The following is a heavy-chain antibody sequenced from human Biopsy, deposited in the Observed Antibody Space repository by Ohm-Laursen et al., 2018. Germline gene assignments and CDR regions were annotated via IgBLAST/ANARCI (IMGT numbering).Heavy chain of an antibody. V-gene: IGHV4-59*01. CDR3: ARGEAGVYDALDI. CDR1: GGSLSLSY. Sequence: GTLSLTCNVSGGSLSLSYWTWIRQPPGKGLEWIGYIYNSGSTNYNPSLKSRVTISVAVDTSKSQFSLRLSSVTAADTAMYYCARGEAGVYDALDIWGQGTMVIVSS. J-gene: IGHJ3*02. CDR2: IYNSGST. D-gene: IGHD5/OR15-5a*01.